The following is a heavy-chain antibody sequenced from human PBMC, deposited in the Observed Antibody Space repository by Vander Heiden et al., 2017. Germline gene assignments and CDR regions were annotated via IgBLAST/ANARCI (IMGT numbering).Heavy chain of an antibody. CDR2: ISSSSSYI. CDR3: ARDGVLGSSGYYHHDY. J-gene: IGHJ4*02. CDR1: GFTFSSHT. Sequence: ELQLVASAGGLVKPGGSLRLSCAASGFTFSSHTMNWGRQAPGKGLEGVSSISSSSSYIYYADSVKGRFTISRDNAKNSLYLQMNSLRAEDTAVYYCARDGVLGSSGYYHHDYWGQGTLVTVSS. D-gene: IGHD3-22*01. V-gene: IGHV3-21*01.